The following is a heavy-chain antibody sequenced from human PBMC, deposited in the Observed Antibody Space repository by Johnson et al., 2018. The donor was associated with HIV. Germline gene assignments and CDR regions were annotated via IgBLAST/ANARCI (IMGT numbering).Heavy chain of an antibody. CDR1: GFTFSSYA. J-gene: IGHJ3*01. CDR3: AKDLRRGSGSYSDPFDV. Sequence: QVQLVESGGGVVQPGRSLRLSCAASGFTFSSYAMNWVRQAPGQGLEWVAGISSDGSNKYYADYVKGRFTLSRDNAKNSLYLQMNSLSAEDTAVYYCAKDLRRGSGSYSDPFDVWGQRTMVTVSS. V-gene: IGHV3-30*04. D-gene: IGHD1-26*01. CDR2: ISSDGSNK.